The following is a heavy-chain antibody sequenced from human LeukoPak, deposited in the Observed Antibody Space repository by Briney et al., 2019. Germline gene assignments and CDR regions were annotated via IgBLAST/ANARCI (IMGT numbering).Heavy chain of an antibody. J-gene: IGHJ4*02. V-gene: IGHV4-34*01. CDR2: INHSGST. CDR3: ARFYDSSGYADY. D-gene: IGHD3-22*01. CDR1: GGSISSNY. Sequence: PSETLSLTCTVSGGSISSNYWSWIRQPPGKGLEWIGEINHSGSTNYNPSLKSRVTISVDTSKNQFSLKLSSVTAADTAVYYCARFYDSSGYADYWGQGTLVTVSS.